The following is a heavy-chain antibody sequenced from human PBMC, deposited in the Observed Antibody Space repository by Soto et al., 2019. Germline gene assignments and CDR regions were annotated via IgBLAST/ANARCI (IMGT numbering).Heavy chain of an antibody. Sequence: QVQLVQSGAEVKKPGSSVKVSCKASGGTFSSYAISWVRQAPGQGLEWMGGIIPIFGTANYAQKLKRRITITADESTSTAYMELSSLRSEDTAVYYCARWRYFERAQQFDPWCQGPLVTVSS. V-gene: IGHV1-69*01. CDR1: GGTFSSYA. D-gene: IGHD3-9*01. CDR3: ARWRYFERAQQFDP. J-gene: IGHJ5*02. CDR2: IIPIFGTA.